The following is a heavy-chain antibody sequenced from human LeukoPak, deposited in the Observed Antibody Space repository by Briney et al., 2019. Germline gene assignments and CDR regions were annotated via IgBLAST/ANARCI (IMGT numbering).Heavy chain of an antibody. V-gene: IGHV3-11*06. Sequence: GGSLRLSCAAAGVTFSDYYMSWSRQTPGKGLEWVSYISSSSGHTEYADSVKGRFTVSRDNAKNSLFLQLNSLRAVDTAVYYCARVGSIAAAGTPDYWGQGTLVTVSS. D-gene: IGHD6-25*01. CDR2: ISSSSGHT. CDR1: GVTFSDYY. CDR3: ARVGSIAAAGTPDY. J-gene: IGHJ4*02.